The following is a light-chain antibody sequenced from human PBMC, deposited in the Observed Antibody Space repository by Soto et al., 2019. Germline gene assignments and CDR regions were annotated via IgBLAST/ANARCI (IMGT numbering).Light chain of an antibody. V-gene: IGKV3-15*01. CDR2: DAS. Sequence: EIVMTQSPATLSVSPGERATLSCRASQSVSSNLAWYQQKPGQAPRLLIYDASTRATGIPARFSGSGSGTEFTLTISSLQSEDFAVYYCQQYNNWPVTFCPATKVDIK. CDR1: QSVSSN. J-gene: IGKJ3*01. CDR3: QQYNNWPVT.